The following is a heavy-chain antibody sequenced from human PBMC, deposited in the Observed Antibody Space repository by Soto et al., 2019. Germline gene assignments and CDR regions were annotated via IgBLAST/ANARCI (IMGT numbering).Heavy chain of an antibody. V-gene: IGHV3-23*01. D-gene: IGHD6-25*01. Sequence: GGSLRLSCAASGFSFSTFAMGWVRQAPGKGLEWVSFMTGSGATINYADSVKGRFTISRDNSKNTVFLQMNSLRGEDTAVYYFVKLILVAAAPLAFDFWGPGTLVTVSS. CDR3: VKLILVAAAPLAFDF. CDR2: MTGSGATI. J-gene: IGHJ4*02. CDR1: GFSFSTFA.